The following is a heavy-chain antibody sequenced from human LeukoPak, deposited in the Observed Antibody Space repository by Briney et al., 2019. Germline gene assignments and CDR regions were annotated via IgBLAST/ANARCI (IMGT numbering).Heavy chain of an antibody. Sequence: GGSLRLSCAASGFTFSSYWMSWVRQAPGKGLEWVANIKQDGSEKYYVDSVKGRFTISRDNAKNSLYLQMNSLRAEDTAVCYCARSGGSGSYRPQAFDYWGQGALVTVSS. CDR3: ARSGGSGSYRPQAFDY. D-gene: IGHD3-10*01. CDR2: IKQDGSEK. V-gene: IGHV3-7*01. CDR1: GFTFSSYW. J-gene: IGHJ4*02.